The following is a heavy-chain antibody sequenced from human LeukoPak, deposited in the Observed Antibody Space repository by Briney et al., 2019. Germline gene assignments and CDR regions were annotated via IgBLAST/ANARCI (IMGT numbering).Heavy chain of an antibody. D-gene: IGHD4-17*01. V-gene: IGHV1-69*05. CDR2: IIPIFGTA. J-gene: IGHJ3*02. CDR1: GGTFSSYA. CDR3: ARDGAHDYGDWDAFDI. Sequence: SVKVSRKASGGTFSSYAISWVRQAPGQGLEWMGGIIPIFGTANYAQKFQGRVTITTDESTSTAYMELSSLRSEDTAVYYCARDGAHDYGDWDAFDIWGQGTMVTVSS.